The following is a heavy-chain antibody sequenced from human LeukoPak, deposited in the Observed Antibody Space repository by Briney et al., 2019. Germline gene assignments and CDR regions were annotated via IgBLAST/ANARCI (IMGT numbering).Heavy chain of an antibody. J-gene: IGHJ4*02. CDR3: ARGKVLFDY. V-gene: IGHV1-8*01. CDR1: GYTFINFP. Sequence: ASVKVSCKASGYTFINFPLSWVRQTPGQGPEWVGWIYPNNSTRGYAKSFQGRVLMTRDTSISTAYMELRSLKSEDTAVYYCARGKVLFDYWGQGTLVAVSS. CDR2: IYPNNSTR.